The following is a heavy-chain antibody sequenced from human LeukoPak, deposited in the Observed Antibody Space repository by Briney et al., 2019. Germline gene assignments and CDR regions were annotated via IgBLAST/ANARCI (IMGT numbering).Heavy chain of an antibody. CDR2: IYPGDSDT. CDR3: ARQGVIFRDGSTKHFDY. D-gene: IGHD5-24*01. CDR1: GYSFTSYW. J-gene: IGHJ4*02. V-gene: IGHV5-51*01. Sequence: GESLKISCKGSGYSFTSYWIGWVRQMPGKGLEWMGIIYPGDSDTRYSPSFQGQVTISADKSISTAYLQWSSLKASDTAMYYCARQGVIFRDGSTKHFDYWGQGTLVTVSS.